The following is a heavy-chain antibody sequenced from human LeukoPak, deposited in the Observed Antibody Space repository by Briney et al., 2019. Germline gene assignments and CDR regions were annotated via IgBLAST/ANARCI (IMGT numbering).Heavy chain of an antibody. CDR3: ASEANNYYYDGSGYIFDY. V-gene: IGHV1-69*05. D-gene: IGHD3-22*01. CDR2: IIPIFGTA. CDR1: GGTFSSYA. Sequence: SVKVSCKASGGTFSSYAISWVRQAPGQGLEWMGRIIPIFGTANYAQKFQGRVTITTDESTSTAYMELSSLRSEDTAVYYCASEANNYYYDGSGYIFDYWGQGTLVTVSS. J-gene: IGHJ4*02.